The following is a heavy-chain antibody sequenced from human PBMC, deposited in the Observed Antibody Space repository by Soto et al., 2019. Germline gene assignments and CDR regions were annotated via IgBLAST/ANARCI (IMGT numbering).Heavy chain of an antibody. CDR1: GGSISSYY. Sequence: SETLSLTXTVSGGSISSYYWSWIRQPPGKGLEWIGYIYYSGSTNYNPSLKSRVTISVDTSKNQFSLKLSSVTAADTAVYYCARDQPSDGYYDGVSLWFDPWGQGTLVTVSS. D-gene: IGHD3-22*01. CDR3: ARDQPSDGYYDGVSLWFDP. CDR2: IYYSGST. V-gene: IGHV4-59*01. J-gene: IGHJ5*02.